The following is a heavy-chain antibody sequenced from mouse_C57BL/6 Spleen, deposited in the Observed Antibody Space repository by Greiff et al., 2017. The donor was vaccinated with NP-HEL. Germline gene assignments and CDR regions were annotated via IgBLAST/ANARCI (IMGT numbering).Heavy chain of an antibody. CDR3: ASPITTVVLYAMDY. J-gene: IGHJ4*01. D-gene: IGHD1-1*01. CDR1: GFTFSSYT. V-gene: IGHV5-9*01. CDR2: ISGGGGNT. Sequence: EVQGVESGGGLVKPGGSLKLSCAASGFTFSSYTMSWVRQTPEKRLEWVATISGGGGNTYYPDSVKGRFTISRDNAKNTLYLQMSSLRSEDTALYYCASPITTVVLYAMDYWGQGTSVTVSS.